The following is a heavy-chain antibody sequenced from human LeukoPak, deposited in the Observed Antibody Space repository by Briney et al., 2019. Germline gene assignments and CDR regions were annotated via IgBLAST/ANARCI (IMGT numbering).Heavy chain of an antibody. D-gene: IGHD6-6*01. CDR1: GFTFSSNY. CDR3: ARDPSYSSSSPYFDY. Sequence: PGGSLRLSCAASGFTFSSNYMSWVRQAPGKGLEWVSVIYSGGSTYYADSVKGRFTISRDNSKNTLYLQMNSLRAEDTAVYYCARDPSYSSSSPYFDYWGQGVLVTVSS. V-gene: IGHV3-53*01. CDR2: IYSGGST. J-gene: IGHJ4*02.